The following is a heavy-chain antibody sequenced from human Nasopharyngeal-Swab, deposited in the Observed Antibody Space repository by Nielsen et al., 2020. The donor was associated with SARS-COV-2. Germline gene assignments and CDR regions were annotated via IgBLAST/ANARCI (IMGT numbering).Heavy chain of an antibody. D-gene: IGHD6-13*01. CDR3: ARESSAADY. CDR2: INHDGSQK. V-gene: IGHV3-7*01. CDR1: DFTFSHYW. J-gene: IGHJ1*01. Sequence: GASLKISCGASDFTFSHYWMSWVRQAPGKGLECVANINHDGSQKYYVDSVKGRFTISRDNSKNSIYLQMDRLRVEDTAVYYCARESSAADYWGQGTLVTVPS.